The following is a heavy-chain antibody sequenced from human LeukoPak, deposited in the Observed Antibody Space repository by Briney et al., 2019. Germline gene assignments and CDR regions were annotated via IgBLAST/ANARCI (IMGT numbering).Heavy chain of an antibody. J-gene: IGHJ4*02. CDR2: ISAYNGNT. CDR3: ARGGLLRYSSSWTPFDY. V-gene: IGHV1-18*01. CDR1: GYTFTSYG. D-gene: IGHD6-13*01. Sequence: LGASVKVSCKASGYTFTSYGISWVRQAPGQGLEWMGWISAYNGNTNYAQKLQGRVTMTTDTSTSTAYMELRSLRSDDTAVYYCARGGLLRYSSSWTPFDYWGQGTLVTVSS.